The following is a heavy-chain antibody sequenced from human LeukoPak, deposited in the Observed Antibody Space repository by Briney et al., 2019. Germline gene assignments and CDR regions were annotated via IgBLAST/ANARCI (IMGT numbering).Heavy chain of an antibody. CDR1: GGSISSYY. CDR3: AREDTGKAWFDP. CDR2: IYYSGST. J-gene: IGHJ5*02. D-gene: IGHD3-10*01. Sequence: PSETLSLTCTVSGGSISSYYWSWIRQPPGKGLEWIGYIYYSGSTNYNPSLKSRVTISVDTSKNQFSLKLSSVTAADTAVYYCAREDTGKAWFDPWGQGTLVTVSS. V-gene: IGHV4-59*01.